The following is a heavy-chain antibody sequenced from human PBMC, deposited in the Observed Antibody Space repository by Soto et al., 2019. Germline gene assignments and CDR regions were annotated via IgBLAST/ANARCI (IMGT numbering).Heavy chain of an antibody. CDR1: GYSFTNYW. V-gene: IGHV5-51*01. CDR2: IYPGDSDT. D-gene: IGHD5-12*01. CDR3: ARGLAAWYSGYETEGASFDY. Sequence: GESLKISCKGSGYSFTNYWIGWVRQIPGKGLEWMGIIYPGDSDTRYSPSFQGQVTISADKSSSTAYLQWSSLKASDTAMYYCARGLAAWYSGYETEGASFDYWGQGTLVTVSS. J-gene: IGHJ4*02.